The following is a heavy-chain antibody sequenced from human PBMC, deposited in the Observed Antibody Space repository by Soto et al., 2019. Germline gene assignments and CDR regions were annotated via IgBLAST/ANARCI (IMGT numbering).Heavy chain of an antibody. CDR1: GYTFTSYD. CDR2: MNPNSGNT. J-gene: IGHJ6*03. D-gene: IGHD3-3*01. V-gene: IGHV1-8*01. CDR3: ARGFVEWLLTYYYMDV. Sequence: QVQLVQSGAEVKKPGASVKVSCKASGYTFTSYDINWVRQATGQGLEWMGWMNPNSGNTGYAQKFQGIVTMTRNTSISTAYMELSSVRSEDTAVYYCARGFVEWLLTYYYMDVWGKGTTVTVSS.